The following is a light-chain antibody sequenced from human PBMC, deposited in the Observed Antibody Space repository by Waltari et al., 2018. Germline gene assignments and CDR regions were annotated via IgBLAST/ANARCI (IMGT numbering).Light chain of an antibody. CDR3: QKYVNLPAT. V-gene: IGKV3-20*01. CDR1: QSVGKY. Sequence: EIVLTQPPGTLLLSPGERPNLSCRASQSVGKYLAWYQHKPGKAPRLLIYHAYTRATGIPDRFSGSGFGTDFSLTISRLEPEDFAVYYCQKYVNLPATFGQGTRVEIK. CDR2: HAY. J-gene: IGKJ1*01.